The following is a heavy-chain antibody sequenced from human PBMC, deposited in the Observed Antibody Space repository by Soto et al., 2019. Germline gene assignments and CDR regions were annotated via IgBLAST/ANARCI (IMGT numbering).Heavy chain of an antibody. J-gene: IGHJ5*02. Sequence: PSETLSLTCTVSGGSISSSSYYWGRIRQPPGKGLEWIGSIYYSGSTYYNPSLKSRVTISVDTSKNQFSLRLSSVTAADTAVYYCARGFGELLYFCVPWFDPWGQGTLVTVSS. CDR3: ARGFGELLYFCVPWFDP. CDR2: IYYSGST. D-gene: IGHD3-10*01. CDR1: GGSISSSSYY. V-gene: IGHV4-39*01.